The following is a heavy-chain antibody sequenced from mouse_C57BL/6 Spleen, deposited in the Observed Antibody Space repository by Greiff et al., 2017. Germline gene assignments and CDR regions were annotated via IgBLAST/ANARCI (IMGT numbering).Heavy chain of an antibody. CDR1: GFTFSDYG. J-gene: IGHJ4*01. CDR3: ATGITTVVDAMDY. D-gene: IGHD1-1*01. V-gene: IGHV5-17*01. CDR2: ISSGSSTI. Sequence: EVQGVESGGGLVKPGGSLKLSCAASGFTFSDYGMHWVRQAPEKGLEWVAYISSGSSTIYYADTVKGRFTISRDNAKNTLFLQMTSLRSEDTAMYYCATGITTVVDAMDYWGQGTSVTVSS.